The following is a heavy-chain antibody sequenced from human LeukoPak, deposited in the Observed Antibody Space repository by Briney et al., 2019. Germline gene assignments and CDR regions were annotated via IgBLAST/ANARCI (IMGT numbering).Heavy chain of an antibody. CDR1: GYTFTSYD. CDR2: MNPNSGNT. Sequence: ASVKASCKASGYTFTSYDINWVRQAAGQGLEWMGWMNPNSGNTGYAQRFQGRLTMTRDTSINTAYMELSSLRSDDTAVYYCARGTTDCSGASCYNYWGQGTLLTVSS. D-gene: IGHD2-2*02. CDR3: ARGTTDCSGASCYNY. J-gene: IGHJ4*02. V-gene: IGHV1-8*01.